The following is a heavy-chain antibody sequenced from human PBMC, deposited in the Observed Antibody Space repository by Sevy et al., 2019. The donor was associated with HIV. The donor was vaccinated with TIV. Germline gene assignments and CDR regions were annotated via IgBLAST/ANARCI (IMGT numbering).Heavy chain of an antibody. D-gene: IGHD2-2*01. J-gene: IGHJ4*02. V-gene: IGHV1-2*02. CDR2: INPNSDGT. Sequence: ASVKVSCKASGYTFTGYYMHWVRQAPGLGLEWMGWINPNSDGTNYAQKFQGRVTMTRDTSISTAYMELSRLRSDDTAVYYCASVPAAAIKTYYFDYWGQGTLVTVSS. CDR1: GYTFTGYY. CDR3: ASVPAAAIKTYYFDY.